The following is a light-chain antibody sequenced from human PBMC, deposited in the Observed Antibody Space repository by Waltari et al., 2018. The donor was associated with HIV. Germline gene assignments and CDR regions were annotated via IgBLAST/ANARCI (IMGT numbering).Light chain of an antibody. CDR2: DAS. J-gene: IGKJ5*01. CDR1: QSLSAF. CDR3: QQRSSWPLIT. V-gene: IGKV3-11*01. Sequence: EFVLTQSPATLSLSPGERATPPCRPSQSLSAFLAWYQQNPGQPPRLLIYDASNRATGIPARISGRGSGTDFTLTISSLVPEDFAVYYCQQRSSWPLITFGQGTRLEIK.